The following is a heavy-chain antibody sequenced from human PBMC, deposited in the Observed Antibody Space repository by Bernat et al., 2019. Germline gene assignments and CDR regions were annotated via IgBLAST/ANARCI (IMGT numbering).Heavy chain of an antibody. D-gene: IGHD3-22*01. Sequence: EVQLLESGGGLVQPRGSLRLSCAASGFTFSSYAMSWVRQAPGKGLEWVSAIRGSGGTTYYADSVKGRFTISRDNSKNTLYLQMNSLRAEDTAVYYCAKLYDSSGYSHPDYWGQGTLVTVSS. CDR1: GFTFSSYA. CDR2: IRGSGGTT. V-gene: IGHV3-23*01. CDR3: AKLYDSSGYSHPDY. J-gene: IGHJ4*02.